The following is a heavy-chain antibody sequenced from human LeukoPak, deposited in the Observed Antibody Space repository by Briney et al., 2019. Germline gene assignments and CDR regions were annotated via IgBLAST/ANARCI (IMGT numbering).Heavy chain of an antibody. Sequence: SETLSLTCTVSGGSISSSSYYWGWIRQPPGKGLEWIGDIYYSGSTRYNPSLKSRITISVDTSRNQFSLKLNSVTAADTAVYYCARGRVEQQLVVFDYWGQGTLVTVSS. CDR3: ARGRVEQQLVVFDY. CDR1: GGSISSSSYY. V-gene: IGHV4-61*05. J-gene: IGHJ4*02. D-gene: IGHD6-13*01. CDR2: IYYSGST.